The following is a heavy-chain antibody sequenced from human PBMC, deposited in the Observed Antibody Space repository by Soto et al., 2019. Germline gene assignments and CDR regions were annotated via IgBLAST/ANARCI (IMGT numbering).Heavy chain of an antibody. CDR3: ARGYYYDFWSGYYSWFDP. Sequence: GASVKVSCKASGYTFTGYDINWVRQATGQGLEWMGWMNPNSGNTGYAQKFQGRVTMTRNTSISTAYMELSSLRSEDTAMYYCARGYYYDFWSGYYSWFDPWGQGTLVTVSS. V-gene: IGHV1-8*01. CDR1: GYTFTGYD. J-gene: IGHJ5*02. CDR2: MNPNSGNT. D-gene: IGHD3-3*01.